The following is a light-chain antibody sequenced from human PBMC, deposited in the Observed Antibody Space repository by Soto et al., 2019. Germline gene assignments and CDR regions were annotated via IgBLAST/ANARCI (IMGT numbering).Light chain of an antibody. CDR3: SSYGNSSTYV. Sequence: QSALTPPASVSGSPGQSITISCTGTSSDVGGYNYVSWYQQHQGKAPKLMIYDVSNRPSGVSTRFSGSKSGNTASLTISGLQAEDECDYYCSSYGNSSTYVFGTGNPLTVL. CDR1: SSDVGGYNY. CDR2: DVS. J-gene: IGLJ1*01. V-gene: IGLV2-14*01.